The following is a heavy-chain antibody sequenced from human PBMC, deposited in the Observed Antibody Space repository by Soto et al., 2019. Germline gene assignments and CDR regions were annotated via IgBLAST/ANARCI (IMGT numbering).Heavy chain of an antibody. V-gene: IGHV1-8*01. CDR1: GYTFTSYD. CDR2: MNPNSGNT. CDR3: ARAARYGDPTIHGMYYYYMDV. J-gene: IGHJ6*03. D-gene: IGHD4-17*01. Sequence: QVQLVQSGAEVKKPGASVKVSCKASGYTFTSYDINWVRQATGQGLEWMGWMNPNSGNTGYAQKFPGRVTMTRNTSISTAYMELSSLRSEDTAVYYCARAARYGDPTIHGMYYYYMDVWGKGTTVTVSS.